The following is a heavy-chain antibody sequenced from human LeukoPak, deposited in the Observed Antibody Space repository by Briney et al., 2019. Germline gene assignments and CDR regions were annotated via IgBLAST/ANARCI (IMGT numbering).Heavy chain of an antibody. CDR3: ARESVYWDVVRGLG. CDR1: GFTFSSYE. CDR2: ISSSGSTI. Sequence: PGGSLRLSCAASGFTFSSYEMNWVRQAPGKGLEWVSYISSSGSTIYYADSVKGRFTISRDNAKNSLYLQMNNLRAEDTAVYYCARESVYWDVVRGLGWGQGTLVTVSS. J-gene: IGHJ4*02. D-gene: IGHD3-10*01. V-gene: IGHV3-48*03.